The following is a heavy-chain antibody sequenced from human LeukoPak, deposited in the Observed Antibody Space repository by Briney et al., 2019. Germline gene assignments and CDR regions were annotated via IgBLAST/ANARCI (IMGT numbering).Heavy chain of an antibody. CDR2: IIPILGIA. J-gene: IGHJ3*02. CDR1: GGTFSSYA. CDR3: ARDYSSGSYHDAFDI. V-gene: IGHV1-69*04. Sequence: SVKVSCKASGGTFSSYAISWVRLAPGQGLEWMGRIIPILGIANYAQKFQGRVTITADKSTSTAYMELSSLRSEDTAVYYCARDYSSGSYHDAFDIWGQGTMVTVSS. D-gene: IGHD3-10*01.